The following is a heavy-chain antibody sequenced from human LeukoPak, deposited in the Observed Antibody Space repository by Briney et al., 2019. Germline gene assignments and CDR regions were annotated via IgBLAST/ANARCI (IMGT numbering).Heavy chain of an antibody. CDR1: GFTFSSYA. V-gene: IGHV3-23*01. J-gene: IGHJ4*02. CDR2: ISGSGGST. D-gene: IGHD3-22*01. Sequence: PGGSLRLSCAASGFTFSSYAMSWVRQAPGKGLEWVSAISGSGGSTYYADSVKGRFTISRDNSKNTLYLQMNSLRAEDTAVYYCAKTHSSGYLGDYFDYWGQGTLVTVSS. CDR3: AKTHSSGYLGDYFDY.